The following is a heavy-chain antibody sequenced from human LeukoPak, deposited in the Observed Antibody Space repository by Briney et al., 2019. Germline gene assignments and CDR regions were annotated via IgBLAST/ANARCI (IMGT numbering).Heavy chain of an antibody. D-gene: IGHD3-3*01. CDR1: GGFISSYY. Sequence: SETLSLTCTVSGGFISSYYWNWIRQTPGKGLEWIGSIYSSGNTNYNPSLKSRVTISVDTSKNQFSLMLTSVTAADTAVYYCARGVVITALDYGGREPLVTASS. CDR3: ARGVVITALDY. CDR2: IYSSGNT. V-gene: IGHV4-59*01. J-gene: IGHJ4*02.